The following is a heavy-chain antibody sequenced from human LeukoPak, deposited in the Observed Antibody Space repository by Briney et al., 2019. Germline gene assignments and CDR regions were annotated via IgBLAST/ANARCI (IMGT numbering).Heavy chain of an antibody. V-gene: IGHV3-33*01. CDR2: IWYDGSKT. Sequence: GRSLRLSCAASGFTSTSYGMHWVRQAPGKGLEWVAVIWYDGSKTYYVDAVKGRFTISRDFSKNTLYLQMTGLRAEDTAVYYCARAGGSGDFDYWGQGTLVTVSS. CDR3: ARAGGSGDFDY. J-gene: IGHJ4*02. CDR1: GFTSTSYG. D-gene: IGHD2-8*02.